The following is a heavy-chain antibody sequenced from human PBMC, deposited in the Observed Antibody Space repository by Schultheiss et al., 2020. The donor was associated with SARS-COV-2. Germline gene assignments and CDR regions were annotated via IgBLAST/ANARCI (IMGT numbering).Heavy chain of an antibody. CDR1: GGSISSGGYS. J-gene: IGHJ6*02. V-gene: IGHV4-30-2*01. D-gene: IGHD3-3*01. CDR3: ARFGRFAGYGMDV. CDR2: IYHSGST. Sequence: SETLSLTCAVSGGSISSGGYSWSWIRQPPGKGLEWIGYIYHSGSTYYNPSLKSRVTISVDTSKNQFSLKLSSVTAADTAVYYCARFGRFAGYGMDVWGQGTTVTVSS.